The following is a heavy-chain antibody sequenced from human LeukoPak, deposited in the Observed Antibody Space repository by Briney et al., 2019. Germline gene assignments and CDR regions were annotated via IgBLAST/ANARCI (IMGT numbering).Heavy chain of an antibody. CDR3: VKDVGTDRSSTRYYEGYFDY. V-gene: IGHV3-64D*06. J-gene: IGHJ4*02. Sequence: GGSLRLSCSASGFTFSSYAMHWVRQAPGKGLECVSSISSNGGSTYYADSVKGRFSISRDNSKNTLYLQMSSLRAEDTAVYYCVKDVGTDRSSTRYYEGYFDYWGQGTLVTVSS. CDR1: GFTFSSYA. D-gene: IGHD2-2*01. CDR2: ISSNGGST.